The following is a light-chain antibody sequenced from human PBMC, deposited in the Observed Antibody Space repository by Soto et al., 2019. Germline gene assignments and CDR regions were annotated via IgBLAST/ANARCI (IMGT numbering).Light chain of an antibody. CDR3: QRYGSSPLIT. V-gene: IGKV3-20*01. CDR2: GTS. Sequence: ETVLTQSPGTLSLSPGERATLSCRASQSVSSRSLAWYQQRPGQAPRLLIYGTSSRATGIRDRFSGSGSGTDFTLNISRLEPEEFAVYCCQRYGSSPLITFGQGTRLEIK. CDR1: QSVSSRS. J-gene: IGKJ5*01.